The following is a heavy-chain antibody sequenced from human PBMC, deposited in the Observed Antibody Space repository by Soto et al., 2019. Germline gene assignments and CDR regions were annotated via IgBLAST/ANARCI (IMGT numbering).Heavy chain of an antibody. CDR3: ARDCTAMGRFDY. Sequence: SETLSLTCAVSGGSISSGAYSWSWIRQPPGKGLEWIGSLYHGGATYSNPSLKNRVNISGDWSKNQFSLKLNSVTAADTAVYYCARDCTAMGRFDYWGPRILVTVSS. D-gene: IGHD5-18*01. J-gene: IGHJ4*01. CDR2: LYHGGAT. CDR1: GGSISSGAYS. V-gene: IGHV4-30-2*01.